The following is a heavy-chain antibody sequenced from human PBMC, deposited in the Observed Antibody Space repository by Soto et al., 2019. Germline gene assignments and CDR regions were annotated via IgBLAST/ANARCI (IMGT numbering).Heavy chain of an antibody. Sequence: QVQLVESGGGVVQPGRSLRLSCEGSGFAFSDYGMQWVRQAPGKGPEWVAVISHDGTVQIYADSVRGPFTISRDNSKNQMFLQMNSLRVEDWGLFYCAKEATARRAEHFEYWGQGVLVTVSS. J-gene: IGHJ4*02. D-gene: IGHD1-26*01. CDR2: ISHDGTVQ. CDR1: GFAFSDYG. CDR3: AKEATARRAEHFEY. V-gene: IGHV3-30*18.